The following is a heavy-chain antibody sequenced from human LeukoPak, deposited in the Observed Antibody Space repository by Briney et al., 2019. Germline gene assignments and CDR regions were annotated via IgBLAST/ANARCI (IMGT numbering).Heavy chain of an antibody. CDR3: ARESSPYYDFWSGYYGSKNWFDP. J-gene: IGHJ5*02. CDR2: IYTSGST. D-gene: IGHD3-3*01. Sequence: PSQTLSLTCTVSGGSISSGSYYWSWIRQPAGKGLEWIGRIYTSGSTNYNPSLKSRVTISVDTSKNQFSLKLSSVTAADTAVYYCARESSPYYDFWSGYYGSKNWFDPWGQGTLVTVSS. V-gene: IGHV4-61*02. CDR1: GGSISSGSYY.